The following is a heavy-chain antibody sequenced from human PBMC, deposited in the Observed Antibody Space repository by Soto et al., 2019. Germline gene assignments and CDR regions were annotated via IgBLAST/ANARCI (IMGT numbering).Heavy chain of an antibody. Sequence: QGQLVESGGGVVQPGRSLRLSCAASGFTFSNSGMHWVRQAPGKGPEWVAVISYDGSNKYYTDSVKGRFTISRDNSKNTQYLQMNSLRAEDTAVYYCAKDLGDGAVGYFYYGMDVWGQGTTVTVSS. CDR1: GFTFSNSG. V-gene: IGHV3-30*18. D-gene: IGHD3-10*01. J-gene: IGHJ6*02. CDR3: AKDLGDGAVGYFYYGMDV. CDR2: ISYDGSNK.